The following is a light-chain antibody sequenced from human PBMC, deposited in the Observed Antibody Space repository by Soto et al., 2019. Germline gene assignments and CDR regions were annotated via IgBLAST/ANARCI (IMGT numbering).Light chain of an antibody. CDR3: TSWTTSTTMI. CDR1: GSDIGSYNF. J-gene: IGLJ2*01. Sequence: QSVLTQPASVSGSPGQSITISCTGTGSDIGSYNFVSWYQQHPGKAPKLMLYDVNIRPSGVSNRFSGAKSGNPASLTISGLPAEDEADYYCTSWTTSTTMIFGGGTKLTVL. CDR2: DVN. V-gene: IGLV2-14*03.